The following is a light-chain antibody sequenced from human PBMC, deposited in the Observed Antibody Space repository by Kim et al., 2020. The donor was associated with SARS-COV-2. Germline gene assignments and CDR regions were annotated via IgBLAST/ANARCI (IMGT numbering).Light chain of an antibody. Sequence: PGERATLSCRASQSVSSYLAWYQQKPGQAPRLLIYDASNRATGIPARFSGSGSGTDFTLTISSLEPEDFAVYYCQQRSNWPPITFGQGTRLEIK. J-gene: IGKJ5*01. V-gene: IGKV3-11*01. CDR3: QQRSNWPPIT. CDR1: QSVSSY. CDR2: DAS.